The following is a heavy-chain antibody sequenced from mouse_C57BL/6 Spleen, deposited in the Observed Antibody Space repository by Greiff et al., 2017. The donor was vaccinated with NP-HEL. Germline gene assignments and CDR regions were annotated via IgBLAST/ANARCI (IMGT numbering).Heavy chain of an antibody. V-gene: IGHV1-69*01. J-gene: IGHJ3*01. CDR1: GYTFTSYW. CDR3: ARSSYGSSYFAY. D-gene: IGHD1-1*01. CDR2: IDPSDSYT. Sequence: QVQLQQPGAELVMPGASVKLSCKASGYTFTSYWMHWVKQRPGQGLEWIGEIDPSDSYTNYNQKFKGKSTLTVDNSSSTAYMQLSSLTSEDSAVYYCARSSYGSSYFAYWGQGTLVTVSA.